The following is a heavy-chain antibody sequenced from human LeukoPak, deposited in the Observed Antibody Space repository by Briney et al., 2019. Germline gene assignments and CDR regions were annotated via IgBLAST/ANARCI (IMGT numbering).Heavy chain of an antibody. CDR1: GYTFSVYW. Sequence: GASVKVSCKASGYTFSVYWIHWVRLVPGQGLEWMGWIIPNSGGTSFAEKFQGRVTMTRDTSISTVYMELSSLNSDDTAVYYCTRGFLLQGRGAFDIWGQGTMVTISS. J-gene: IGHJ3*02. D-gene: IGHD3-3*01. V-gene: IGHV1-2*02. CDR3: TRGFLLQGRGAFDI. CDR2: IIPNSGGT.